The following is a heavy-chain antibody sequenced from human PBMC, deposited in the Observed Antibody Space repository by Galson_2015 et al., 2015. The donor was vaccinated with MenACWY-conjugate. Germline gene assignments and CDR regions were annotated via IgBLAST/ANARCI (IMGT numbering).Heavy chain of an antibody. CDR2: VYSGDSAYT. V-gene: IGHV3-66*01. CDR3: AREVTHDYVWGSYRS. CDR1: GFTVSSHY. J-gene: IGHJ5*02. D-gene: IGHD3-16*02. Sequence: SLRLSCAASGFTVSSHYMSWVRQAPGRGLEWVSIVYSGDSAYTYHADSVKGRFSISRDNSENTLYLQMNSLRDEDTAIYYCAREVTHDYVWGSYRSWGQGSLVTVSS.